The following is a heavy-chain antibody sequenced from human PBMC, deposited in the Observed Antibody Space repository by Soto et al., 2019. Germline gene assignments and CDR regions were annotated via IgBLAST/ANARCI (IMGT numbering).Heavy chain of an antibody. V-gene: IGHV3-53*01. CDR1: GFTVSHYY. CDR2: IYSGDST. J-gene: IGHJ3*01. Sequence: PGGSLRLSCATSGFTVSHYYMTWVRQAPGKGLESVSVIYSGDSTYYADSVKGRFTISRDTSKKMLYLQMNNLRAEDTAVYYCAATYDSPRLNAFNFWGQGTMVTVSS. CDR3: AATYDSPRLNAFNF. D-gene: IGHD3-22*01.